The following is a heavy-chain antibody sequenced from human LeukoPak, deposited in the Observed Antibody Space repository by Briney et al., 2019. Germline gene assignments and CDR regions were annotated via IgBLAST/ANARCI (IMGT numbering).Heavy chain of an antibody. CDR3: TRVGLDKSPTTVLRYFDWLFDY. Sequence: PGGSLRLSCAASGFTFSSYGMHWVRQAPGKGLEWVAFIRYDGSNKYYADSVKGRFTISRDNSKNTLYLQMNSLKTEDTAVYYCTRVGLDKSPTTVLRYFDWLFDYWGQGTLVTVSS. D-gene: IGHD3-9*01. CDR1: GFTFSSYG. J-gene: IGHJ4*02. V-gene: IGHV3-30*02. CDR2: IRYDGSNK.